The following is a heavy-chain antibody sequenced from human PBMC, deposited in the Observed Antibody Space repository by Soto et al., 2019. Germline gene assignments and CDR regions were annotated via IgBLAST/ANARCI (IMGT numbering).Heavy chain of an antibody. D-gene: IGHD5-12*01. CDR2: IYPGDSNT. CDR1: GYSFSTYW. J-gene: IGHJ4*02. CDR3: ARHSLATQPGDY. Sequence: GESLKISCTASGYSFSTYWIAWVRQRPGKGLDWMGIIYPGDSNTRYSPSFQGQVTISFDNSIDTAYLEWTTLRASDSAMYYCARHSLATQPGDYWGQGTRVTVSS. V-gene: IGHV5-51*01.